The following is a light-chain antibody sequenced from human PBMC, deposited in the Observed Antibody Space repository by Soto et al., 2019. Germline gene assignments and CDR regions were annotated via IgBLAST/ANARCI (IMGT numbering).Light chain of an antibody. J-gene: IGKJ2*01. V-gene: IGKV3-15*01. CDR3: QQYNNWPPYA. Sequence: EIVMTQSPATLSVSPGERATLSCRASQSVSSNLAWYQQKPGQAPRLLIYGASTRATGIPARFSGSRSGTDFTLTISSLQSEDFAVYYCQQYNNWPPYAFGQGTKLEIK. CDR1: QSVSSN. CDR2: GAS.